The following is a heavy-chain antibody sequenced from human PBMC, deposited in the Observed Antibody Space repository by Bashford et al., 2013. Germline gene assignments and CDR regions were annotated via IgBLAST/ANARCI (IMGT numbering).Heavy chain of an antibody. CDR2: IIPIFGAA. J-gene: IGHJ3*02. D-gene: IGHD3-3*01. CDR1: GGTFRNYA. CDR3: ARGKERLLLRDAFDI. Sequence: SVKVSCKASGGTFRNYAISWVRQAPGQGLEWMGGIIPIFGAANYAQKFQGRVTIAADESTSTAYMELSRLRSEDTAMYYCARGKERLLLRDAFDIWGQGTMVTVSS. V-gene: IGHV1-69*13.